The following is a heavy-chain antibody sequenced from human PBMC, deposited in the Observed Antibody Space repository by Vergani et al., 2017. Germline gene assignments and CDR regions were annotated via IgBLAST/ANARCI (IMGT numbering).Heavy chain of an antibody. CDR3: AHRDIFNDNSEYFVD. Sequence: QESGPTLVKPTQTLTLTCTVSGFSVSSSGVGVAWIRQPPGKALECLAISYWNDDKRYSPSLMGRLTIAKDTSRNQVVLTMTNMDPVDTATYYFAHRDIFNDNSEYFVDWGPGTMVTVFS. V-gene: IGHV2-5*01. D-gene: IGHD4-23*01. J-gene: IGHJ4*02. CDR1: GFSVSSSGVG. CDR2: SYWNDDK.